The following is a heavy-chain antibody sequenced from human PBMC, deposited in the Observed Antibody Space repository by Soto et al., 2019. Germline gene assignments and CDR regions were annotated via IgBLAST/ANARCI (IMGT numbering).Heavy chain of an antibody. V-gene: IGHV4-39*01. Sequence: PSESLSLPGPVSGASISSNSYYWDWISQPPGKGLEWIGSMYYSGATYHNPSLQSRVTISVDTSKNQFSLHLSSVTAADTAVYYCARHAAYDSVWGKSDGSDYWGQRTLVT. D-gene: IGHD3-16*01. CDR3: ARHAAYDSVWGKSDGSDY. CDR1: GASISSNSYY. CDR2: MYYSGAT. J-gene: IGHJ4*02.